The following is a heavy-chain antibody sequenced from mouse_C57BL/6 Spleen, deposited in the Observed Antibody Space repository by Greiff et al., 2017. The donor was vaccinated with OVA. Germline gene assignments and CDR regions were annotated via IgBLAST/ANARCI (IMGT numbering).Heavy chain of an antibody. D-gene: IGHD1-1*01. CDR3: ARGDYYYGSSYVWYFDV. CDR1: GYSFTDYN. CDR2: INPNYGTT. J-gene: IGHJ1*03. V-gene: IGHV1-39*01. Sequence: VQLQQSGPELVKPGASVKISCKASGYSFTDYNMNWVKQSNGKSLEWIGVINPNYGTTSYNQKFKGKATLTVAQSSSTAYMQLNSLTSEDSAVYYCARGDYYYGSSYVWYFDVWGTGTTVTVSS.